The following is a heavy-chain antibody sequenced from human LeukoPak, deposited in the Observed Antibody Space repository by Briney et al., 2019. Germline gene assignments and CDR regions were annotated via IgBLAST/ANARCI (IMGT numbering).Heavy chain of an antibody. D-gene: IGHD1-20*01. J-gene: IGHJ6*03. CDR3: ARASVTGAFYYYYYYMDV. CDR1: GYTFTSNY. CDR2: ISPSGAST. Sequence: ASVKVSCKSFGYTFTSNYMHWVRQAPGQGPEWMGVISPSGASTTYAQTFQGRVTLTRDMSTSTDYLELSSLRSEDTAVYYCARASVTGAFYYYYYYMDVWGKGTTVTVSS. V-gene: IGHV1-46*01.